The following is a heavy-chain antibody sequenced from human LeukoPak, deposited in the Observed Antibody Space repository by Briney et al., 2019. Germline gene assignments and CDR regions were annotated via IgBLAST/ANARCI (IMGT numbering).Heavy chain of an antibody. D-gene: IGHD2-15*01. J-gene: IGHJ5*02. CDR2: INPSGGST. Sequence: ASVKVSCKASGYTFTGYYMHLVRQAPGQGLEWMGIINPSGGSTSYAQKFQGRVTMTRDTSTSTVYMELSSLRSEDTAVYYCARELGYCSGGSCYANWFDPWGQGTLVTVSS. CDR3: ARELGYCSGGSCYANWFDP. CDR1: GYTFTGYY. V-gene: IGHV1-46*01.